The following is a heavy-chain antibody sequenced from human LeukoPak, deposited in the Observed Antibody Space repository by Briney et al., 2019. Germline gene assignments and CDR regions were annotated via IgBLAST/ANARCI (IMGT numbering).Heavy chain of an antibody. CDR3: ARDRWYCGGDCDSGGDY. D-gene: IGHD2-21*02. J-gene: IGHJ4*02. Sequence: PGGSLRLSCAASGFTFSNYYMNWVRQAPGKGLEWVSSISPSSSAIYYADSVKGRFTISRDNAENSVYLQMNSLRDEDTAVYYCARDRWYCGGDCDSGGDYWGQGTLVTVSS. CDR1: GFTFSNYY. V-gene: IGHV3-48*02. CDR2: ISPSSSAI.